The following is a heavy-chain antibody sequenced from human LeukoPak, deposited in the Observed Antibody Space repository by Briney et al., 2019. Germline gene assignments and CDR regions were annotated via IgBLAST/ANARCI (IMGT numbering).Heavy chain of an antibody. V-gene: IGHV1-46*01. Sequence: ASVKVSCKASGYTFTNYYMHWVRQAPGQGLEWMGIINPGGGGTSYAQKFQGRLTMTRDTSTTTVYMELSSLRSEDTAMYYCAREIGPRQLHLWGSAFDYWGQGTLVTVSS. D-gene: IGHD5-18*01. CDR3: AREIGPRQLHLWGSAFDY. J-gene: IGHJ4*02. CDR2: INPGGGGT. CDR1: GYTFTNYY.